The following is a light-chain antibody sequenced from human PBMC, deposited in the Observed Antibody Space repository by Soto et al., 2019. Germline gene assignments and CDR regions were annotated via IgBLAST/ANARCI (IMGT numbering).Light chain of an antibody. V-gene: IGKV3-20*01. Sequence: EIVLTQSPGTLSLSPGERATLSCRASQSVSSSYLAWYQQKPGQAPRLLIHGASSRATGIPDRFSGSGSGTDFTLSISRLESEDFAVYYCQQYGSSPLVTFGQGTRLEIK. CDR2: GAS. CDR3: QQYGSSPLVT. J-gene: IGKJ5*01. CDR1: QSVSSSY.